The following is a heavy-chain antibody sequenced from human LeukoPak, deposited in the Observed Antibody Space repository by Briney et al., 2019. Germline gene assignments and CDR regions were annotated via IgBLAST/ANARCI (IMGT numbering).Heavy chain of an antibody. CDR3: ARDDSVVRGAWYYFDY. J-gene: IGHJ4*02. V-gene: IGHV3-7*01. CDR1: GFTFSSYW. D-gene: IGHD3-10*01. Sequence: GGSLRLSCAASGFTFSSYWMSWVRQAPGKGLEWVANIKQDGSEKYYVDSVKGRFTISRDNAKNSLYLQMNSLRAEDTAVYYCARDDSVVRGAWYYFDYWGQGTLVTVSS. CDR2: IKQDGSEK.